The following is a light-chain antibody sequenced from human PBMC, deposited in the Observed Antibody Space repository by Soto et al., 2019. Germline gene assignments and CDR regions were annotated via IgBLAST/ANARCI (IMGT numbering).Light chain of an antibody. CDR2: EDI. J-gene: IGLJ1*01. CDR1: SNEVGSYYP. V-gene: IGLV2-23*01. CDR3: CSYAGRSTPYV. Sequence: QSVLTQPASVSGSPGQSITISCGGISNEVGSYYPVSWYQHHPGKAPELMIYEDIKRPSGISNRFSGSKSGNTASLTISGLQAEDDADYFCCSYAGRSTPYVFGTGTKVTVL.